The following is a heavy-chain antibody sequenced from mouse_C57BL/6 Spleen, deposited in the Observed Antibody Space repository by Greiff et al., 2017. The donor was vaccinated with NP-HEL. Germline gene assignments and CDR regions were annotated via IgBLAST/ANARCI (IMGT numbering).Heavy chain of an antibody. CDR2: FHPYNDDT. CDR3: ARGGYYYGRNWYFDV. Sequence: VQLQQSGAELVKPGASVKMSCKASGYTFTTYPIEWMKQNHGKSLEWIGNFHPYNDDTKYNEKFKGKATLTVEKSSSTVYLELSRLTSDDSAVYYCARGGYYYGRNWYFDVWGTGTTVTVSS. V-gene: IGHV1-47*01. CDR1: GYTFTTYP. D-gene: IGHD1-1*01. J-gene: IGHJ1*03.